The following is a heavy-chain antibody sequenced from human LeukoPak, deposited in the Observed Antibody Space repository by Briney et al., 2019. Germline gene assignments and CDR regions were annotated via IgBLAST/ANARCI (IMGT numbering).Heavy chain of an antibody. J-gene: IGHJ5*02. V-gene: IGHV1-2*02. CDR1: GYTFTDYS. CDR3: ARDKAYYDFWSGYLNWFDP. CDR2: INPKNGGT. Sequence: ASVKVSCKPSGYTFTDYSIHWLRQVPGQGPEWIGWINPKNGGTNYAQTFQGRVTMTRDTSITTAYMELSSLRSDDTAVYYCARDKAYYDFWSGYLNWFDPWGQGTLVTVSS. D-gene: IGHD3-3*01.